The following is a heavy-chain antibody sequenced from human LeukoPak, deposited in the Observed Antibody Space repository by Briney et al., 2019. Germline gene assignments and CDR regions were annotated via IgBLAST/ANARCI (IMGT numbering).Heavy chain of an antibody. J-gene: IGHJ4*02. D-gene: IGHD6-13*01. CDR1: GYSFTTYG. CDR3: ARDLRISSSWIDY. Sequence: GASVKVSCKASGYSFTTYGISWVRQAPGQGLEWMGWISSYNGNTNYAQKLQGRGTMTTDTSTSTAYTELRSLRSDDTAVYYCARDLRISSSWIDYWGQGTLVTVSS. CDR2: ISSYNGNT. V-gene: IGHV1-18*01.